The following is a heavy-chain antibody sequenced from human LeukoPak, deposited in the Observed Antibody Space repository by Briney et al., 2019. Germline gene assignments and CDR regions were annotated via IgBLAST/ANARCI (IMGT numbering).Heavy chain of an antibody. J-gene: IGHJ6*03. CDR1: GGSISSYY. D-gene: IGHD6-19*01. CDR3: ARADGINTGGYSSGWSVYYMDV. CDR2: IYYSGST. Sequence: PSETLSLTCTVSGGSISSYYWSWIRQPPGKGLEWIGYIYYSGSTNYNPSLKSRVTISVDTSKNQFSLKLSSVTAADTAVYYCARADGINTGGYSSGWSVYYMDVWGKGTTVTISS. V-gene: IGHV4-59*01.